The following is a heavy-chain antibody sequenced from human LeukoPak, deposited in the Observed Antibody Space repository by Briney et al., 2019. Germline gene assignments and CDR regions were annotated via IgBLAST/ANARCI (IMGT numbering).Heavy chain of an antibody. Sequence: GASVKVSCKASGYTFTSYGISWVRQAPGQGLEWMGWISAYNGNTNYAQKLQGRVTMTTDTSTSTAYMELRGLRSDDTAVYYCASSARPDFVVGLFYWGQGTLVTVSS. D-gene: IGHD6-6*01. CDR3: ASSARPDFVVGLFY. V-gene: IGHV1-18*01. CDR2: ISAYNGNT. J-gene: IGHJ4*02. CDR1: GYTFTSYG.